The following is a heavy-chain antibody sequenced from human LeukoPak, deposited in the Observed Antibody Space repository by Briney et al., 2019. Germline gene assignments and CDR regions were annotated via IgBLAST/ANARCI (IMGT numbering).Heavy chain of an antibody. Sequence: GGSLRLSCAASGFTVSSNYMSWVRQAPGKGLEWVSVIYSGGSTYYADSVKGRFTISRDNSKNTLYLQMNSLRAEDTAVYYCARDRGGAGTGGDYRGQGTLVTVSS. CDR3: ARDRGGAGTGGDY. CDR1: GFTVSSNY. J-gene: IGHJ4*02. V-gene: IGHV3-53*01. CDR2: IYSGGST. D-gene: IGHD1-1*01.